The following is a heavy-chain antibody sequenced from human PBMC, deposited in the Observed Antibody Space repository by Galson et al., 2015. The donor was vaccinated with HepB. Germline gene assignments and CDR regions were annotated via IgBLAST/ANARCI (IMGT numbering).Heavy chain of an antibody. J-gene: IGHJ6*02. Sequence: SLRLSCAASGFTFSSYWMHWVRQAPGKGLVWVSRINSDGSSTSYADSVKGRFTISRDNAKNTLYLQMNSLRAEDTAVYYCARGDSSSYTPHWTFAVPAYGMDVWGQGTTVTVSS. CDR1: GFTFSSYW. D-gene: IGHD6-13*01. V-gene: IGHV3-74*01. CDR3: ARGDSSSYTPHWTFAVPAYGMDV. CDR2: INSDGSST.